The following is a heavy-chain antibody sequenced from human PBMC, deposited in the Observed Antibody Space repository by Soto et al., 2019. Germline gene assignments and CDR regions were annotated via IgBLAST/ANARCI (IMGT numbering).Heavy chain of an antibody. CDR2: IYYSGST. D-gene: IGHD6-13*01. V-gene: IGHV4-59*01. Sequence: SETLSLTCTVSGGSISSYYWSWIRQPPGKGLEWIGYIYYSGSTNYNPSLRSRVTISVDTSKNPFSLKLSSVTAADTAVYYCARDGGSSWYNNWFDPWGQGTLVTVSS. J-gene: IGHJ5*02. CDR1: GGSISSYY. CDR3: ARDGGSSWYNNWFDP.